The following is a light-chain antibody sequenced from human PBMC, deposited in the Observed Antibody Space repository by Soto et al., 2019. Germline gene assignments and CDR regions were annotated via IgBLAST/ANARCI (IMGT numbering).Light chain of an antibody. CDR2: AAS. J-gene: IGKJ5*01. V-gene: IGKV1-5*01. CDR3: QQLFDSPIT. Sequence: DIQITQSPSTLSASVGDRVTITCRASQSISRWLAWYQVKPGKAPKLLIYAASTLESGVPSRFSATVSGTEFSLTITSLQPEDFATYYCQQLFDSPITFGQGTRRRL. CDR1: QSISRW.